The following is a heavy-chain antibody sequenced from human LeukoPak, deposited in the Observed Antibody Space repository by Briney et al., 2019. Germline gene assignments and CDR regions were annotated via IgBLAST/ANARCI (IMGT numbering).Heavy chain of an antibody. CDR2: ISSSSSYI. V-gene: IGHV3-21*01. Sequence: PGGSLSFSCAASGFTFSSYSMNWVRPARGQGLEWVSSISSSSSYIYYADSVTGRFTISRDNAKSSLYLQMNSLRAEDTAVYYCGRDTDYYDYWGQGTLVTVSS. CDR1: GFTFSSYS. D-gene: IGHD4-17*01. CDR3: GRDTDYYDY. J-gene: IGHJ4*02.